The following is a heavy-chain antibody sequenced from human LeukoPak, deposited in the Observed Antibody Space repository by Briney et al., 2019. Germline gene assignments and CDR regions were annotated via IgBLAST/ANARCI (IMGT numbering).Heavy chain of an antibody. V-gene: IGHV3-30*02. CDR1: GFTFSSYG. CDR2: IWYDGSNK. J-gene: IGHJ6*02. CDR3: AKSLYLNWSGYYLYYYGMDV. D-gene: IGHD3-3*01. Sequence: PGGSLRLSCAASGFTFSSYGMHWVRQAPGKGLEWVAVIWYDGSNKYYADSVKGRFTISRDNSKNTLYLQMNSLRAEDTAVYYCAKSLYLNWSGYYLYYYGMDVWGQGTTVTVSS.